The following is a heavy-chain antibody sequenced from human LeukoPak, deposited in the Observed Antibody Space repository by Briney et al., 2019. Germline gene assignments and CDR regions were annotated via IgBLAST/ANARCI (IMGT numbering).Heavy chain of an antibody. CDR2: IKSKTDGGTT. CDR1: GFTFSNAW. J-gene: IGHJ4*02. Sequence: GGSLRLSCAASGFTFSNAWMSWVRQAPGKGLEWVGRIKSKTDGGTTDYAAPVKGRFTISRDDSKNTLYLQMNSLKTEDTAVYYCTPEVAITGTTDYWGQGTLVTVSS. V-gene: IGHV3-15*01. CDR3: TPEVAITGTTDY. D-gene: IGHD1-7*01.